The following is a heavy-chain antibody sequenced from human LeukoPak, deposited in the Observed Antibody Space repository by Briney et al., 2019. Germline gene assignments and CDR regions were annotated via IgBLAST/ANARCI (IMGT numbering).Heavy chain of an antibody. J-gene: IGHJ4*02. CDR3: VRASSTTAAGLFDF. Sequence: PGGSLRLSCAASGFSVSSNFMSWVRQAPGKGLEWVSVLYSGGYTVYADSVKGRFIISRDNSENTLYLQMNSLRADDTAVYYCVRASSTTAAGLFDFWGQGTLLTVSS. V-gene: IGHV3-53*01. D-gene: IGHD6-13*01. CDR2: LYSGGYT. CDR1: GFSVSSNF.